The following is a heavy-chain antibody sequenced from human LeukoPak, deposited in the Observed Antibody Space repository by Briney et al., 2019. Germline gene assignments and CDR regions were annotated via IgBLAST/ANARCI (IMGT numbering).Heavy chain of an antibody. V-gene: IGHV3-72*01. CDR2: TRNKPNSYTT. D-gene: IGHD6-13*01. CDR3: ATHAGMAAAGRVFDY. J-gene: IGHJ4*02. CDR1: RLTFSDHY. Sequence: GGSLRLSCAASRLTFSDHYMEWVRQAPGKGLEWIGRTRNKPNSYTTEYAASVKGRFTISRDDSRNSLYLQMNSLKTEDTAVYYCATHAGMAAAGRVFDYWGRGTLVTVSS.